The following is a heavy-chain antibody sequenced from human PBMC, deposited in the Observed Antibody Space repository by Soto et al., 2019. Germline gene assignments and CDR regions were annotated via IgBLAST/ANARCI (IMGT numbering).Heavy chain of an antibody. J-gene: IGHJ5*02. Sequence: SGPTLVNPTQTLTLTCTFSWFSLSTSGVGVGWIRQPPGKALEWLALIYWDDDKRYSPSLKSRLTITKDTSKNQVVLTMTNMDPVDTATYYCAHRPRAARARNWFDPWGQGTLVTVSS. CDR3: AHRPRAARARNWFDP. CDR2: IYWDDDK. D-gene: IGHD6-13*01. V-gene: IGHV2-5*02. CDR1: WFSLSTSGVG.